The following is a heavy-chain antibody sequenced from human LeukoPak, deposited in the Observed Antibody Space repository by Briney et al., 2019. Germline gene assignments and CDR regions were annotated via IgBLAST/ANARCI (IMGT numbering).Heavy chain of an antibody. CDR2: ISRSSSTI. CDR1: GFTFSSYS. Sequence: GGSLRLSCAASGFTFSSYSMNWVRQAPGKGLEWVSQISRSSSTIYYADSVKGRFSISRDNAKNSLYLQMNSLRVKDTAVYYCARDSYSSSRNDYWGQGTLVTVSS. CDR3: ARDSYSSSRNDY. D-gene: IGHD6-13*01. V-gene: IGHV3-48*01. J-gene: IGHJ4*02.